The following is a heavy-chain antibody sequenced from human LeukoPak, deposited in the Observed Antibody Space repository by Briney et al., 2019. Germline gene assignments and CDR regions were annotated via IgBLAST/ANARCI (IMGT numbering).Heavy chain of an antibody. CDR2: MNPNSGNT. D-gene: IGHD6-6*01. CDR3: ARGAPDY. Sequence: GASVKVSCKASGYTFTSYDINWVRQATGQGLEWMGWMNPNSGNTGYAQKFQGRDTMTRDMSTSTVYMELSSLRSEDTAVYYCARGAPDYWGQGTLVTVSS. CDR1: GYTFTSYD. V-gene: IGHV1-8*01. J-gene: IGHJ4*02.